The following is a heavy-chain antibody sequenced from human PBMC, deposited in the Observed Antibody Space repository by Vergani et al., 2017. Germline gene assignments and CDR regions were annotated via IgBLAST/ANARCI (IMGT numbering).Heavy chain of an antibody. CDR3: VKDHPVFDE. CDR2: IQKDGIDK. CDR1: HFSFSTYG. J-gene: IGHJ4*02. Sequence: QVELVESGGGVVQPGRSLRLSCEAPHFSFSTYGMHWVRQAPGKGLEWVAFIQKDGIDKFYADSVRGRFTISRDISKNTLYLEMNSLSAEDTALYHCVKDHPVFDEWGRGTLVSVS. V-gene: IGHV3-30*02.